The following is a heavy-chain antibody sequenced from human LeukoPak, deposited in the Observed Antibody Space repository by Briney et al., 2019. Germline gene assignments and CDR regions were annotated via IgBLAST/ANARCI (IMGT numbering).Heavy chain of an antibody. CDR2: IYSGGST. Sequence: GGSLRLSCAASGFTFSDYYMSWIRQAPGKGLEWVSVIYSGGSTYYADSVKGRFTISRDNSKNTLYLQMNSLRAEDTAVYYCAATGITMVRGVFDYWGQGTLVTVSS. V-gene: IGHV3-53*01. CDR1: GFTFSDYY. J-gene: IGHJ4*02. D-gene: IGHD3-10*01. CDR3: AATGITMVRGVFDY.